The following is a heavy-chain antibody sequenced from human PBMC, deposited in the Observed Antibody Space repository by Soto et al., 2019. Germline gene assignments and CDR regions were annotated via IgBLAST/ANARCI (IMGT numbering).Heavy chain of an antibody. D-gene: IGHD1-26*01. CDR3: AGSGSYYTPYYFDY. CDR1: GFTVSSNY. CDR2: IYSGGST. J-gene: IGHJ4*02. Sequence: GGSLRLSCAASGFTVSSNYMSWVRQAPGKGLEWVSVIYSGGSTYYADSVKDRFTISRDNSKNTLYLQMNSLRAEDTAVYYCAGSGSYYTPYYFDYWGQGTLVTVSS. V-gene: IGHV3-53*01.